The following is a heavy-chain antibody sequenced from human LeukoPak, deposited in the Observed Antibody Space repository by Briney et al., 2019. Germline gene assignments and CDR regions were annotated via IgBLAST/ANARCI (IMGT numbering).Heavy chain of an antibody. CDR2: ISSSSSYI. CDR1: GFTFSSYS. J-gene: IGHJ4*02. V-gene: IGHV3-21*01. D-gene: IGHD2-21*02. CDR3: ARDRLDIVVVTAIRGLFDY. Sequence: GGSLRLSRAASGFTFSSYSMNWVRQAPGKGLEWVSSISSSSSYIYYADSVKGRFTISRDNAKNSLYLQMNSLRAEDTAVYYCARDRLDIVVVTAIRGLFDYWGQGTLVTVSS.